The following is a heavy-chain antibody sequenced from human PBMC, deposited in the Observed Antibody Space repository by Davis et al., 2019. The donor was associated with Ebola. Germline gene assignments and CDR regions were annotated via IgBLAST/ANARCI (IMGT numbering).Heavy chain of an antibody. CDR3: AKQLTPFGLVITALDK. D-gene: IGHD3/OR15-3a*01. CDR2: ISFDGRHK. V-gene: IGHV3-30*18. Sequence: PGGSLRLSCAASEFTFSSYGMHWVRQAPGKGLEWVAVISFDGRHKKYADFAEGRFTISRDNSKNTLYLQMSSLRGDDTATYYCAKQLTPFGLVITALDKWGQGTLVAVSS. J-gene: IGHJ4*02. CDR1: EFTFSSYG.